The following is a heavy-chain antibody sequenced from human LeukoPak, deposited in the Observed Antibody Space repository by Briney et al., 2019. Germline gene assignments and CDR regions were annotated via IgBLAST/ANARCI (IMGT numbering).Heavy chain of an antibody. Sequence: GGSLRLSCAASGFTFSSYSMNWVRQAPGKGLEWVSYISSSSSTIYYADSVKGRFTISRDNAKNSLYLQMNSLRAEDTAVYYCARVLGYCSSTSCLFYGMDVWGQGTTVTVSS. CDR2: ISSSSSTI. CDR1: GFTFSSYS. D-gene: IGHD2-2*01. V-gene: IGHV3-48*04. CDR3: ARVLGYCSSTSCLFYGMDV. J-gene: IGHJ6*02.